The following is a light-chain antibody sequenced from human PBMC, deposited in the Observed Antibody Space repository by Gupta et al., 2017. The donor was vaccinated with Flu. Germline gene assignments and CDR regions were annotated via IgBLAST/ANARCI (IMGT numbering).Light chain of an antibody. CDR1: SSDIGVDDY. CDR2: EVY. CDR3: YSYTTSNTLL. V-gene: IGLV2-14*01. J-gene: IGLJ2*01. Sequence: SINISCTGSSSDIGVDDYVSWYQQHPGKAPKLLIFEVYNRPSGVSNRFSGSKSGNTASLTXSXLQADDXADYYCYSYTTSNTLLFGGGTTLTVL.